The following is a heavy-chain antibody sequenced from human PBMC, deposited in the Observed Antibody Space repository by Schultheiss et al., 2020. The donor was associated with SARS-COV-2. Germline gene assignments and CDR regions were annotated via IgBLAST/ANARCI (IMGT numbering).Heavy chain of an antibody. Sequence: GESLKISCAASGFTFSSYAMSWVRQAPGKGLEWVSAISGSGGSTYYADSVKGRFTISRDNSKNTLYLQMNSLRAEDTALYYCANQRSGYWYYFDYWGQGTLVTVSS. CDR1: GFTFSSYA. CDR3: ANQRSGYWYYFDY. J-gene: IGHJ4*02. D-gene: IGHD3-22*01. CDR2: ISGSGGST. V-gene: IGHV3-23*01.